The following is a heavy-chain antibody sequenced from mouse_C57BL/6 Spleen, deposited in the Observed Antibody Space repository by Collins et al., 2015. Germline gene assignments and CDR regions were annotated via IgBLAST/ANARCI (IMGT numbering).Heavy chain of an antibody. V-gene: IGHV8-12*01. CDR1: GFSLNTSGMG. D-gene: IGHD5-5*01. CDR3: ARDYRGDYAMDY. CDR2: IYWDDDK. J-gene: IGHJ4*01. Sequence: LTCSFSGFSLNTSGMGVSWIRQPSGKGLEWLAHIYWDDDKRYNPSLRGRLTISKDTSRNQVFLKITSVDTADIGTYYCARDYRGDYAMDYWGQGTSVTVSS.